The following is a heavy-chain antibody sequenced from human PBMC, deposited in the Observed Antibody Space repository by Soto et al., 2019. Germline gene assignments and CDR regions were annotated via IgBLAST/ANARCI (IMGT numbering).Heavy chain of an antibody. D-gene: IGHD1-1*01. Sequence: ELQLVESGGGLVKPGGSLRLSCAASGFTFPGSSMNWVRQAPGKGLEWVASISSDSTYTHYADSLKGRFTISRDNAKNSLYLQMSRLCVEETAVYYCASHELEPPTYFFESWGQGTLFTVAS. V-gene: IGHV3-21*02. CDR1: GFTFPGSS. J-gene: IGHJ4*02. CDR2: ISSDSTYT. CDR3: ASHELEPPTYFFES.